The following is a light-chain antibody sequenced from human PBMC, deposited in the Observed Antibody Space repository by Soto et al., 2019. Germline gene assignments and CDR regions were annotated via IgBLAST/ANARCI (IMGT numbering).Light chain of an antibody. Sequence: EILLTQSPGTLSLSPGERATLSCRASQSVTNNYLVWDQQKPGQSPRRLIYRTSFRAPVIPYRFSGTVSGTDFTLTISRLEPEDFAVYYCQQHGTSPWTFGHVTKVEIK. CDR3: QQHGTSPWT. CDR2: RTS. J-gene: IGKJ1*01. V-gene: IGKV3-20*01. CDR1: QSVTNNY.